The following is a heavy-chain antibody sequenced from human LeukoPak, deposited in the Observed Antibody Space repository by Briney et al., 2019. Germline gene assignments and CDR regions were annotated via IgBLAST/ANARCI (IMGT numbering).Heavy chain of an antibody. CDR1: GGSISSYY. CDR2: IYYSGST. J-gene: IGHJ6*03. CDR3: ARDLAVDYYMDV. Sequence: SETLSLTCTVSGGSISSYYWSWIRQPPGKGLEWIGYIYYSGSTNYNPSLKSRVTISVDTSKNQFSLKLSSVTAADTAVYYCARDLAVDYYMDVWGKGTTVTISS. D-gene: IGHD6-19*01. V-gene: IGHV4-59*12.